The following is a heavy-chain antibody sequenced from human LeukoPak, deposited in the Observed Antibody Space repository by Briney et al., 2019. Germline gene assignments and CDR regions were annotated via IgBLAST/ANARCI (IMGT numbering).Heavy chain of an antibody. CDR1: VFTVICNY. CDR2: IYSGGST. CDR3: ASGSGSYRTPYYYMDV. Sequence: GGSLRLSCLASVFTVICNYMRWVRQAPGKGLEWVSAIYSGGSTYYADSVKGRFTISRDNSKNMLYLQMNSLRAEDTAVYYCASGSGSYRTPYYYMDVWGTGTTVTVSS. J-gene: IGHJ6*03. D-gene: IGHD3-10*01. V-gene: IGHV3-53*01.